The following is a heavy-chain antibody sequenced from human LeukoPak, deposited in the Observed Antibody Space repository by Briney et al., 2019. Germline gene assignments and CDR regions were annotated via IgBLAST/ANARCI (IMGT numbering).Heavy chain of an antibody. Sequence: AGGSLRLSCAASGFTFSGSALHWVRQASGKGLEWVGRIRSIANGYATAYAASVKGRFTISRDDSKNTAYLQMDSLKTEDTAVYYCTGNYYGSGSYADFDHWGQGTLVTVSS. J-gene: IGHJ4*02. CDR3: TGNYYGSGSYADFDH. CDR2: IRSIANGYAT. CDR1: GFTFSGSA. V-gene: IGHV3-73*01. D-gene: IGHD3-10*01.